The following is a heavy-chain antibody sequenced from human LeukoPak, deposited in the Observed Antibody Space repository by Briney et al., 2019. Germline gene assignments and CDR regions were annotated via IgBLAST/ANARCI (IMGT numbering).Heavy chain of an antibody. D-gene: IGHD2/OR15-2a*01. CDR3: ATALTSIPWAFDI. CDR2: INAGNGNT. V-gene: IGHV1-3*01. Sequence: ASVTVSCKASGYTFTSYAMHWVRQAPGQRLEWMGWINAGNGNTKYSQKFQGRVTMTEDTSTDTAYMELSSLRSEDTAVYYCATALTSIPWAFDIWGQGTMVTVSS. J-gene: IGHJ3*02. CDR1: GYTFTSYA.